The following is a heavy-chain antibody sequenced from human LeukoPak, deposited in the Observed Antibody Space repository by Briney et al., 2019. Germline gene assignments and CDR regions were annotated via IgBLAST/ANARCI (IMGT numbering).Heavy chain of an antibody. D-gene: IGHD3-10*01. Sequence: SETLSLTCAVYGGSFSGYYWSWIRQPPGKGLEWIGSIYHSGRTYYNPSLKSRVTISVDTSKNQFSLKLSSVTAADTAVYYCAGNYYGSGSYYSEDRYWGQGTLVTVSS. J-gene: IGHJ4*02. CDR1: GGSFSGYY. V-gene: IGHV4-34*01. CDR2: IYHSGRT. CDR3: AGNYYGSGSYYSEDRY.